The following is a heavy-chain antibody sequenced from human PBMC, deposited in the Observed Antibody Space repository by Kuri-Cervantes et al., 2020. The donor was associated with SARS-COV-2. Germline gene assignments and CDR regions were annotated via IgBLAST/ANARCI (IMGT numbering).Heavy chain of an antibody. V-gene: IGHV4-61*10. CDR2: INHSGST. J-gene: IGHJ3*02. CDR1: GGSINSGDYY. CDR3: ARAAHHMTTVTRGAFDI. Sequence: SETLSLTCTVSGGSINSGDYYWSWIRQPAGKGLEWIGEINHSGSTNYNPSLKSRVTISVDTSKNDFFLRLTSVTAADTAVYYCARAAHHMTTVTRGAFDIWGQGTMVTVSS. D-gene: IGHD4-17*01.